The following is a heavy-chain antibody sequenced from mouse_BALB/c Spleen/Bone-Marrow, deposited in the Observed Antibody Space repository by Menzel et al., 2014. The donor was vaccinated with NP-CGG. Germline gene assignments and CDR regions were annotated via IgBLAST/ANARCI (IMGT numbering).Heavy chain of an antibody. V-gene: IGHV1-80*01. CDR2: IYPGDGDT. CDR1: GYAFSTYW. J-gene: IGHJ3*01. D-gene: IGHD2-2*01. Sequence: QVQLQQSGAELVRPGSSVKISCKASGYAFSTYWMTWVKQRPGQGLEWIGRIYPGDGDTKYNGKFKGKATLTADKSSSTAYMQLSSLTSEDSAVYFCAKVTTGFAYWGQGTPVTVSA. CDR3: AKVTTGFAY.